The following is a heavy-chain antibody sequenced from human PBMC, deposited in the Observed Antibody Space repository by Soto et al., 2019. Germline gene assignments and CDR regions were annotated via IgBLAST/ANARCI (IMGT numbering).Heavy chain of an antibody. D-gene: IGHD2-2*01. J-gene: IGHJ6*03. CDR2: IWYDGSNK. Sequence: GGSLRLSCAASGFTFSSYGMHWVRQAPGKGLEWVAVIWYDGSNKYYADSVKGRFTISRDNSKNTLYLQMNSLRAEDTAVYYCARENRVVVPAARREYYYYYMDVWGKGTTVTVSS. V-gene: IGHV3-33*01. CDR1: GFTFSSYG. CDR3: ARENRVVVPAARREYYYYYMDV.